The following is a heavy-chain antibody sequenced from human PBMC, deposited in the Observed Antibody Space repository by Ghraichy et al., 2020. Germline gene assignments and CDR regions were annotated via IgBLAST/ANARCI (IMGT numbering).Heavy chain of an antibody. Sequence: ETLSLTCTVSGGSISSYYWSWIRQPPGKGLEWIGYIYYSGSTNYNPSLKSRVTISVDTSKNQFSLKLSSVTAADTAVYYCARGEGSSWISFDYWGQGTLVTVSS. CDR3: ARGEGSSWISFDY. J-gene: IGHJ4*02. V-gene: IGHV4-59*01. CDR1: GGSISSYY. D-gene: IGHD6-13*01. CDR2: IYYSGST.